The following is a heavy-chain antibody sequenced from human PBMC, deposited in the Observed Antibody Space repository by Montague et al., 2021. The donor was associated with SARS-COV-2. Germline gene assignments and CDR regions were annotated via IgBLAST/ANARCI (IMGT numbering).Heavy chain of an antibody. CDR3: AREVRYYYDSSGPGAFDI. J-gene: IGHJ3*02. V-gene: IGHV4-61*01. CDR2: IYYSGST. D-gene: IGHD3-22*01. CDR1: GGSISSSSYY. Sequence: SETLSLTCTVSGGSISSSSYYWGWIRQPPGKGLEWIGYIYYSGSTNYNPSLKSRVTISVDTSKNQFSLKLSSVTAADTAVYYCAREVRYYYDSSGPGAFDIWGQGTMVTVSS.